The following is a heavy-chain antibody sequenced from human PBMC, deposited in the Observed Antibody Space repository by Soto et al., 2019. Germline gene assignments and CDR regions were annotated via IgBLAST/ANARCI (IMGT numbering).Heavy chain of an antibody. V-gene: IGHV3-21*01. D-gene: IGHD3-3*01. Sequence: EVQLVESGGGLVKPGGSLRLSCAASGFTFSSYSMNWVRQAPGKGLEWVSSISSSSSYIYYADSVKGRFTISRDNAKNSLYLQMNSLRAEDTAVYYCARGVWDDLWSVGQPDYWGQGTLVTVSS. CDR2: ISSSSSYI. CDR1: GFTFSSYS. J-gene: IGHJ4*02. CDR3: ARGVWDDLWSVGQPDY.